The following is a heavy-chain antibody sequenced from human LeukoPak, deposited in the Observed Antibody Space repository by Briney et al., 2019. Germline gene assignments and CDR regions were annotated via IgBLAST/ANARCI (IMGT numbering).Heavy chain of an antibody. J-gene: IGHJ4*02. D-gene: IGHD7-27*01. CDR2: ISHSGPT. CDR1: GGSISSGGYS. Sequence: SETLSLTCAVSGGSISSGGYSWTWIRQPPGKGLEWIGSISHSGPTSYSPSLKSRVTISVDTSKNQFSLKLTSVTAADTAVYYCARLGPHLDFWGQGALVTVSS. V-gene: IGHV4-30-2*01. CDR3: ARLGPHLDF.